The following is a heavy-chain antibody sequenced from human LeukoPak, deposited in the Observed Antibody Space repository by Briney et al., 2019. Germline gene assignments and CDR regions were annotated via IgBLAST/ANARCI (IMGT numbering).Heavy chain of an antibody. Sequence: GGSLRLSCAASGFTFSSYAMSWVRQAPGKGLEWVSAISGSGGSTYYADSVKGRFTISRDNAKNSLYLQMNSLRAEDTAVYYCAREPYDYGDYYFDYWGQGTLVTVSS. V-gene: IGHV3-23*01. D-gene: IGHD4-17*01. J-gene: IGHJ4*02. CDR1: GFTFSSYA. CDR3: AREPYDYGDYYFDY. CDR2: ISGSGGST.